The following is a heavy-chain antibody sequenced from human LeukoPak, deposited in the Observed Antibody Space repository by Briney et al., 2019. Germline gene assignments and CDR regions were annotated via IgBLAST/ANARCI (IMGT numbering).Heavy chain of an antibody. Sequence: GASVKVSCKASGYTFTTYGISWVRQAPGQGLEWMGWISTYNGDTNYAQKLQGRVTMTADTSTSTTYMELRSLRSDDTAAYYCALIPYCTTATCYYFDFWGQGTLVTVSS. CDR2: ISTYNGDT. V-gene: IGHV1-18*01. J-gene: IGHJ4*02. CDR3: ALIPYCTTATCYYFDF. CDR1: GYTFTTYG. D-gene: IGHD2-2*01.